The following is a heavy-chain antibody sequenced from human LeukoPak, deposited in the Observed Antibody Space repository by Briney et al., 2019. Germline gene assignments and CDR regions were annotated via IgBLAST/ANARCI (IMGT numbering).Heavy chain of an antibody. V-gene: IGHV3-23*01. CDR2: ISGSGGST. CDR3: ARDSYGSGSYYRIDY. J-gene: IGHJ4*02. Sequence: PGGSLRLSCVASGFSFGSYAMSWVRQAPGKGLERVTAISGSGGSTYYADSVKGRFTISRDNAKNSLYLQMNSLRAEDTAVYYCARDSYGSGSYYRIDYWGQGTLVTVSS. CDR1: GFSFGSYA. D-gene: IGHD3-10*01.